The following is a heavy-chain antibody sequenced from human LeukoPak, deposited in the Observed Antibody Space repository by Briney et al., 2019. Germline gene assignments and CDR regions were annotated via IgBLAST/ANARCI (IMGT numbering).Heavy chain of an antibody. D-gene: IGHD3-10*01. Sequence: GSSVKVSCKASGGTFSSYAISWVRQAPGQGLEWMGGIIPIFGTANYAQKFQGRVTITTDESTSTAYMELSSLRSEDTAVYYCATGRYGSGSYYNYFYRGQGTLVTVSS. CDR2: IIPIFGTA. J-gene: IGHJ4*02. CDR3: ATGRYGSGSYYNYFY. V-gene: IGHV1-69*05. CDR1: GGTFSSYA.